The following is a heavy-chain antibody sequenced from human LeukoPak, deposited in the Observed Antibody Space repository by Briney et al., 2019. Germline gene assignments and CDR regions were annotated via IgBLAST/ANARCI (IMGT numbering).Heavy chain of an antibody. CDR2: IRYDGSNK. Sequence: GGSLRLSCAASGFTFSSYGMYWVRQAPGKGLEWVAFIRYDGSNKYYADSVKGRFTISRDNSENTLYLQMNSLRVEDTAVYYCAKAGALTGTGAYWGQGTLVTVSS. J-gene: IGHJ4*02. D-gene: IGHD1-7*01. CDR1: GFTFSSYG. V-gene: IGHV3-30*02. CDR3: AKAGALTGTGAY.